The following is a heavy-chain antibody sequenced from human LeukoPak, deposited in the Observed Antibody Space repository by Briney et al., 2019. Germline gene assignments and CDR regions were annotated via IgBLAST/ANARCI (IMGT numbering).Heavy chain of an antibody. Sequence: GGSLRLSCAASGFTFDLSAMSWVRQAPGKGLEWVSSIGSTETYYADSVRGRFTVSRDNSQNTLYLQMNSLRADDTAMYYCAKDAIPMNSVWDYVGKGGQGTQVTVSS. CDR1: GFTFDLSA. CDR2: IGSTET. V-gene: IGHV3-23*01. D-gene: IGHD4-23*01. J-gene: IGHJ4*02. CDR3: AKDAIPMNSVWDYVGK.